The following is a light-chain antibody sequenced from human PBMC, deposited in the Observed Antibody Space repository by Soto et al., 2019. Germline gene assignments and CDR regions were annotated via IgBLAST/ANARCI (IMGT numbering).Light chain of an antibody. Sequence: DIVMTQSPDSLAVSLGERATINCTSSQSLLKNSNNKNYLVWYQHKPGQPPKLLIYWASTRESGVPDRFSGSGSGTHFTLTISSLQAEDVAVYYCQQHYNSPVWTFGQGTKVEIK. CDR1: QSLLKNSNNKNY. CDR3: QQHYNSPVWT. J-gene: IGKJ1*01. CDR2: WAS. V-gene: IGKV4-1*01.